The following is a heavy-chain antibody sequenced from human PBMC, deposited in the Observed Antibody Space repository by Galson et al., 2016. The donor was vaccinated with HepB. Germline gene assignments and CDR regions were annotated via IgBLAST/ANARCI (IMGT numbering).Heavy chain of an antibody. D-gene: IGHD6-6*01. CDR2: VDSTGDYT. CDR1: GFSFSNYR. Sequence: SLRLSCAASGFSFSNYRINWVRQAPGKGLEWVSSVDSTGDYTYYAASVKGRFTISRDNSKNTLFLQMNNLRAEDTALYYCVIDPRGTQLLVVRDPSDIWGQGTLVTVSS. CDR3: VIDPRGTQLLVVRDPSDI. V-gene: IGHV3-23*01. J-gene: IGHJ3*02.